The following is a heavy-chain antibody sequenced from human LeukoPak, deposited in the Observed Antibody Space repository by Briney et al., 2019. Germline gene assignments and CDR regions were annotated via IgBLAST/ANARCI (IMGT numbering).Heavy chain of an antibody. CDR3: ARRVGGYYYYYGMDV. CDR1: GYTFTSYG. D-gene: IGHD3-16*01. Sequence: ASVKVFCKASGYTFTSYGISWVRQAPGQGLEWMGWISAYNGNTNYAQKLQGRVTMTTDTSTSTAYMELRSLRSDDTAVYYCARRVGGYYYYYGMDVWGQGTTVTVSS. CDR2: ISAYNGNT. J-gene: IGHJ6*02. V-gene: IGHV1-18*01.